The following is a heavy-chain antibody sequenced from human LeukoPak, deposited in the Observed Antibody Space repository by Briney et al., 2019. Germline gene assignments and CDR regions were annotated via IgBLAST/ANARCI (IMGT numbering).Heavy chain of an antibody. CDR3: ARGNGVSGYSDDWFDP. J-gene: IGHJ5*02. D-gene: IGHD6-25*01. CDR2: IYYSGST. Sequence: PSETLSLTCAVYGGSFSGYYWSWIRQPPGKGLEWIGYIYYSGSTNYNPSLKSRVTISVDTSKNQFSLKLSSVTAADTAVYYCARGNGVSGYSDDWFDPWGQGILVTVSS. V-gene: IGHV4-59*12. CDR1: GGSFSGYY.